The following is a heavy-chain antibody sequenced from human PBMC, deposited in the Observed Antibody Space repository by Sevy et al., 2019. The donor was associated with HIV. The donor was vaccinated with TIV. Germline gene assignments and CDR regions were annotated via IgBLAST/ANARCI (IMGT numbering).Heavy chain of an antibody. CDR3: ARDRKLELRDYYYGMDV. V-gene: IGHV3-48*02. D-gene: IGHD1-7*01. CDR2: ISSSGDTI. CDR1: GFTFSGYT. Sequence: GGSLRLSCVASGFTFSGYTMNWVRQAPGEGLAWLSYISSSGDTIYYADSVKGRFTISRDNAKNSLFLQMNNLRDEDTAVYYCARDRKLELRDYYYGMDVWGQGTTVTVSS. J-gene: IGHJ6*02.